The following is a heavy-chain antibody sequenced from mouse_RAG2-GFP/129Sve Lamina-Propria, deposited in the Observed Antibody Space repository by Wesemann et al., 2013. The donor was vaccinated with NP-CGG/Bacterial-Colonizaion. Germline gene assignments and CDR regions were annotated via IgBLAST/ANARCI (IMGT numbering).Heavy chain of an antibody. CDR2: INPDSNTI. Sequence: EVKLLQSGGGLVQPGGSLKLSCAASGIDFSRYWMSWVRRAPGKGLEWIGEINPDSNTINYAPSLKDKFIISRDNAKNTLYLQMSKVRSEDTALYYCARMGYYGLFAYWGQGTLVTVSA. CDR3: ARMGYYGLFAY. J-gene: IGHJ3*01. D-gene: IGHD1-1*01. V-gene: IGHV4-1*01. CDR1: GIDFSRYW.